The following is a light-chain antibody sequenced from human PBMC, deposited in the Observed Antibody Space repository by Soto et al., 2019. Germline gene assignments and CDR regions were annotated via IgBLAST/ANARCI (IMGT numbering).Light chain of an antibody. CDR2: GAS. V-gene: IGKV3-15*01. CDR3: QQYKNWLTWT. CDR1: QSVSSN. Sequence: EILMTQSPATLSVSPGERATVSCRASQSVSSNLAWYQQKPGQAPRLLIYGASTRATGIPARFSGSGSGTEFTLTISSLQSEDFAVYYCQQYKNWLTWTFGQGTKVDIK. J-gene: IGKJ1*01.